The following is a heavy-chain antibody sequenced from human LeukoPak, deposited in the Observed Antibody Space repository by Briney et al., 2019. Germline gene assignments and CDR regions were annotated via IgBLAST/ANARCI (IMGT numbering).Heavy chain of an antibody. CDR3: ARAPSKYDFWSGYHYYYMDV. D-gene: IGHD3-3*01. CDR1: GFTFSSYS. CDR2: ISSSSSYI. J-gene: IGHJ6*03. V-gene: IGHV3-21*01. Sequence: PGGSLRLSCAASGFTFSSYSMNWVRQAPGKGLEWVSSISSSSSYIYYADPVKGRFTISRDNAKNSLYLQMNSLRAEDTAVYYCARAPSKYDFWSGYHYYYMDVWGKGTTVTVSS.